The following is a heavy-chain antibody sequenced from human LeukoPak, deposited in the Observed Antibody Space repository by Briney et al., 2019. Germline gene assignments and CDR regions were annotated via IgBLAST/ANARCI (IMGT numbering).Heavy chain of an antibody. CDR2: IYYSGST. CDR3: AVHDPYNWFDP. J-gene: IGHJ5*02. Sequence: PSETLSLTCTVSGGSISSSSYYWGWIRQPPGKGLEWIGCIYYSGSTYYNPSLKSRVTISVDTSKNQFSLKLSSVTAADTAVYYCAVHDPYNWFDPWGQGTLVTVSS. CDR1: GGSISSSSYY. V-gene: IGHV4-39*01.